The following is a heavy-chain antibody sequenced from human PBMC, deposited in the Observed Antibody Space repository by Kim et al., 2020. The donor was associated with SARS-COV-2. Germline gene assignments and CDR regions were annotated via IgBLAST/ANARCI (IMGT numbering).Heavy chain of an antibody. Sequence: SVKVSCKASGCTFSSYAISWVRQAPGQGLEWMGGIIPIFGKANYAQTFPGRVTITADASTSTAYMELSSLRSEDTAVYYCARDVSYCNGDVCYFRQNW. CDR1: GCTFSSYA. V-gene: IGHV1-69*13. J-gene: IGHJ5*01. CDR3: ARDVSYCNGDVCYFRQNW. D-gene: IGHD2-8*02. CDR2: IIPIFGKA.